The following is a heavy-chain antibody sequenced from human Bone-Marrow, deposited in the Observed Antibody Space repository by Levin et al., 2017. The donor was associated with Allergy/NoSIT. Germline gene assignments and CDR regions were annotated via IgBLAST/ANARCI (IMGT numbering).Heavy chain of an antibody. CDR1: GGTFSSYA. V-gene: IGHV1-69*13. D-gene: IGHD5-12*01. Sequence: GASVKVSCKASGGTFSSYAISWVRQAPGQGLEWMGGIIPIFGTANYAQKFQGRVTITADESTSTAYMELSSLRSEDTAVYYCARLSGYDFLSRLRGQFYFDYWGQGTLVTVSS. CDR3: ARLSGYDFLSRLRGQFYFDY. CDR2: IIPIFGTA. J-gene: IGHJ4*02.